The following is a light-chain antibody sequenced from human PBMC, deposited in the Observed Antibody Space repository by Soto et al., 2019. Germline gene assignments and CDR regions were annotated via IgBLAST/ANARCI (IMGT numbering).Light chain of an antibody. J-gene: IGKJ2*01. Sequence: EIVLIQSPDILSLSPGEIATVSCRASETITNNDLAWYQQKPGQAPRLLLYGASTWPTGIPDRFSGSGSGTDVTLTIDRLEPEDFAVYFCHHYGISPPYTFGQGTKLDIK. CDR1: ETITNND. CDR2: GAS. CDR3: HHYGISPPYT. V-gene: IGKV3-20*01.